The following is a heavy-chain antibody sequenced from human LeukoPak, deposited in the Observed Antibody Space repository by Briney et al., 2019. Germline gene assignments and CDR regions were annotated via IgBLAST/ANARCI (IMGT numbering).Heavy chain of an antibody. CDR3: APSWTKGRTTGYFDY. V-gene: IGHV3-23*01. J-gene: IGHJ4*02. CDR2: ISGSGGST. CDR1: GFTFSSYA. D-gene: IGHD2-2*01. Sequence: QPGGSLRLSCAASGFTFSSYAMSWVRQAPGKGLEWVSAISGSGGSTYYADSVKGRFTISRDNSKNTLYLQMNSLRAEDTAVYYCAPSWTKGRTTGYFDYWGQGTLVTVSS.